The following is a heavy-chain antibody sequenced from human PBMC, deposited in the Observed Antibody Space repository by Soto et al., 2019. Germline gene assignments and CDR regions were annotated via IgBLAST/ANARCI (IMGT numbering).Heavy chain of an antibody. Sequence: ESGGGVVRPGGSLRLSCAASGFTFDDYGMSWVRQAPGKGLEWVSGINWNGGSTGYADSVKGRFTISRDNAKNSLYLQMNSLRAEDTALYHCARDRRYSSSSWWFDPWGQGTLVTVSS. CDR3: ARDRRYSSSSWWFDP. CDR1: GFTFDDYG. V-gene: IGHV3-20*01. D-gene: IGHD6-6*01. CDR2: INWNGGST. J-gene: IGHJ5*02.